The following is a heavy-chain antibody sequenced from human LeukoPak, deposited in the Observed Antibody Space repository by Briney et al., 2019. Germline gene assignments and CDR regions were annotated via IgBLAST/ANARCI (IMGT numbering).Heavy chain of an antibody. Sequence: GGSLRLSCVASGFTVSNNYMSWVRQAPGKGLEWVAVISYDGSNKYYTDSVKGRFTISRDNSKNTLYLQMNSLRAEDTAVYYCARGGYCSSTSCRRFSYFDLWGRGTLVTVSS. D-gene: IGHD2-2*03. J-gene: IGHJ2*01. CDR2: ISYDGSNK. CDR1: GFTVSNNY. CDR3: ARGGYCSSTSCRRFSYFDL. V-gene: IGHV3-30-3*01.